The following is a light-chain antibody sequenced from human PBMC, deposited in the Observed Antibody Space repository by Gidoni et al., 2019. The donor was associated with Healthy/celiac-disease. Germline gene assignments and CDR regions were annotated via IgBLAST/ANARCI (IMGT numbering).Light chain of an antibody. V-gene: IGLV3-10*01. CDR1: ALPKKY. Sequence: SYELTQPPSVSVSPGQTARITCSGDALPKKYASWYRQKSGQAPVLVIYEDSKRPSGIPERFSGSSSGTMATLTISGAQVEDEADYYCYSTDSSGNWVFGGGTKLTVL. J-gene: IGLJ3*02. CDR2: EDS. CDR3: YSTDSSGNWV.